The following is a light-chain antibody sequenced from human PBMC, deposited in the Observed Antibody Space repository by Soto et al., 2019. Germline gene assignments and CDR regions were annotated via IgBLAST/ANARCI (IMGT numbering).Light chain of an antibody. J-gene: IGLJ1*01. CDR1: SSDVGGYNY. CDR3: SSYAGSNFV. V-gene: IGLV2-8*01. Sequence: QSVLTQPPSASGSPGQSVTISCTGTSSDVGGYNYVSWYQQHPGKAPKLMIYEVSKRPSGVPDRFSGSKSGNTASLTVSGLQAEDEADYYCSSYAGSNFVFGTGTKPPS. CDR2: EVS.